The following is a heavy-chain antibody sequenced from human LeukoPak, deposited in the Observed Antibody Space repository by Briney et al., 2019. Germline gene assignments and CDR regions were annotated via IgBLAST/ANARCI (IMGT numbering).Heavy chain of an antibody. V-gene: IGHV3-23*01. J-gene: IGHJ4*02. Sequence: GGSLRLSCAASGFTFSSYAMSWVRRAPGKGLEWVSAISGSGGSTYYADSVKGRFTISRDNSKNTLYLQMNSLRAEDTAVYYCAKDRWSYYDSSGYFEYYFDYWGQGTLVTVSS. CDR2: ISGSGGST. CDR3: AKDRWSYYDSSGYFEYYFDY. CDR1: GFTFSSYA. D-gene: IGHD3-22*01.